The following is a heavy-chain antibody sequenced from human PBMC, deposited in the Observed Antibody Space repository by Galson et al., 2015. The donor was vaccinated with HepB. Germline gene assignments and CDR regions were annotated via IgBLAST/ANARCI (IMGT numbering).Heavy chain of an antibody. CDR1: GGTFSSYA. D-gene: IGHD3-10*01. CDR2: IIPILGIA. J-gene: IGHJ6*02. Sequence: SVKVSCKASGGTFSSYAISWVRQAPGQGLEWMGRIIPILGIANYAQKFQGRVTITADKSTSTAYMELSSLRSEDTAVYYCARRWAVTYGMDVWGQGTPVTVSS. V-gene: IGHV1-69*04. CDR3: ARRWAVTYGMDV.